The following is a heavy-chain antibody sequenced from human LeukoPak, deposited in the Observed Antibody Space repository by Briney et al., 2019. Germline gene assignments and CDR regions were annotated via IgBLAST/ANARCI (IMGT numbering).Heavy chain of an antibody. J-gene: IGHJ4*02. V-gene: IGHV4-38-2*01. CDR2: IHHSGSI. D-gene: IGHD3-3*01. CDR1: DHSISSGYY. CDR3: AVNDFWSGYVDS. Sequence: PSETLSLTCAVSDHSISSGYYWGWIRQPPGKGLEWIGSIHHSGSIYYDPSLKSRVTISVDTSKNQFSLKLSSVTAADTAVYYCAVNDFWSGYVDSWGQGTLVTVSS.